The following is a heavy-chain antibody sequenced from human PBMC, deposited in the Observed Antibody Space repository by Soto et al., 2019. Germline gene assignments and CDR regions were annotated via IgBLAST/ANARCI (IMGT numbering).Heavy chain of an antibody. J-gene: IGHJ5*02. CDR1: AFTFSTYQ. Sequence: PGGSLRLSCAASAFTFSTYQMNWVRQAPGKGLEWVSNISSGGCITNYADSVKGRFTVSRDNSKNSLYVQMKSLRGEDTAVYYCASVGTGQRQCDTWFDPWGQGTLVTVSS. D-gene: IGHD1-1*01. CDR3: ASVGTGQRQCDTWFDP. V-gene: IGHV3-48*03. CDR2: ISSGGCIT.